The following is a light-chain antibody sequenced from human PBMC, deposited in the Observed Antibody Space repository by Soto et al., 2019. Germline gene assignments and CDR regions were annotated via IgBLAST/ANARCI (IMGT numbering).Light chain of an antibody. V-gene: IGKV3-20*01. J-gene: IGKJ1*01. Sequence: EIVLTQSPATLSLSPGERATLSCRASQSVSSRSLAWYQQKPGQAPRLLIYAASSRATGIPDRFSGSGSGTDFTLTISRLEPEDFAVYYCQHYGSSRWTFGQGTKVEIK. CDR3: QHYGSSRWT. CDR1: QSVSSRS. CDR2: AAS.